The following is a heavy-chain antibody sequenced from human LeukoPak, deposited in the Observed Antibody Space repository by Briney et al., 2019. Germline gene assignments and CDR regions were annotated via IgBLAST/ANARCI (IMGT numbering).Heavy chain of an antibody. CDR1: GFVVGGNY. J-gene: IGHJ6*02. CDR2: IYSGGST. V-gene: IGHV3-53*01. D-gene: IGHD2-21*02. CDR3: ARPTDGDSTRYGMDV. Sequence: GGSLRLSCAASGFVVGGNYMSWVRQAPGKGLEWVSVIYSGGSTYYADSAKGRFSTSRDSSTSTLFLQMDSLRVEDTAMYYCARPTDGDSTRYGMDVWGQGTTVIVSS.